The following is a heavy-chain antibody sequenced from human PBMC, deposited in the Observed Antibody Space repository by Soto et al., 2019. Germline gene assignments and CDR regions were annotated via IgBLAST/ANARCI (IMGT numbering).Heavy chain of an antibody. J-gene: IGHJ4*02. V-gene: IGHV3-7*03. D-gene: IGHD3-3*01. CDR1: GFTFSSYA. CDR2: IKQDGSEK. CDR3: ASTGGVDFWSGYSGY. Sequence: PGGSLRLSCAASGFTFSSYAMSWVRQAPGKGLEWVANIKQDGSEKYYVDSVKGRFTISRDNAKNSLYLQMNSLRAEDTAVYYCASTGGVDFWSGYSGYWGQGTLVTVSS.